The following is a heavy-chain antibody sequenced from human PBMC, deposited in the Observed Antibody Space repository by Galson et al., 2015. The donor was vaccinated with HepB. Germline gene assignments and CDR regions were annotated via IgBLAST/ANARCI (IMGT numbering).Heavy chain of an antibody. CDR2: ISGSGGST. J-gene: IGHJ4*02. V-gene: IGHV3-23*01. Sequence: SLRLSCAASGFTFSSYAMSWVRQAPGKGLEWVSAISGSGGSTYYADSVKGRFTISRDNSKNTLYLQMNSLRAEDTAVYYCAKGYDSSGYYDYWGQGTLVTVSS. D-gene: IGHD3-22*01. CDR3: AKGYDSSGYYDY. CDR1: GFTFSSYA.